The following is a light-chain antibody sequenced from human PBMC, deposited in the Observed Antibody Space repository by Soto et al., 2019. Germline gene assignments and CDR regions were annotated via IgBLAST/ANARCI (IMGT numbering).Light chain of an antibody. CDR3: QTWGTGIQV. V-gene: IGLV4-69*01. CDR1: GGHSSYA. CDR2: LNSDGSH. J-gene: IGLJ2*01. Sequence: QLVLTQSPSASASLGASVNLTCTLSGGHSSYAIAWHQQQPEKGPRYLMKLNSDGSHSKGDGIPDRFSGSSSGAERYLTISSLQSEDEADYYCQTWGTGIQVFGGGTKLTVL.